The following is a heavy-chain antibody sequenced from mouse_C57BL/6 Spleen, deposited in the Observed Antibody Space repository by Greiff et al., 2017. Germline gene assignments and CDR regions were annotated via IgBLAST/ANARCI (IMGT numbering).Heavy chain of an antibody. V-gene: IGHV1-42*01. CDR1: GYSFTGYY. J-gene: IGHJ4*01. Sequence: VQLQQSGPELVKPGASVKISCKASGYSFTGYYMNWVKQSPDKSLEWIGEINPSTGGNTYNQKFKAKATLTVDKSSCTAYMQLKSLTSEDSAVDSCARGGIHYDAMDYWGQGTSVTVSS. CDR2: INPSTGGN. CDR3: ARGGIHYDAMDY.